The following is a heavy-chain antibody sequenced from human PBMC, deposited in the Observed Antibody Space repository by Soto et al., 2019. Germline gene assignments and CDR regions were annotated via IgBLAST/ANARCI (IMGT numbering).Heavy chain of an antibody. J-gene: IGHJ6*02. D-gene: IGHD2-2*01. V-gene: IGHV4-30-4*01. CDR1: GGSIRSDDYY. CDR2: IYYTGTT. Sequence: QVQLQESGPGLVKPSQTLSLTCTVSGGSIRSDDYYWSWIRQPPGKGLEWIGYIYYTGTTNYNPSLQSRVTMSVDTSKNQFSLKLSSVTAADTAVYYCARARGYCSSTSCYYYYYYGMDVWGQGTTVTVSS. CDR3: ARARGYCSSTSCYYYYYYGMDV.